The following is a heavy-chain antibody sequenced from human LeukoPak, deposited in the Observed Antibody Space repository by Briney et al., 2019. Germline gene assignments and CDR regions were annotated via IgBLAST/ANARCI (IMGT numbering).Heavy chain of an antibody. J-gene: IGHJ4*02. CDR3: ASATYYYDSSGYYYHY. Sequence: ASVKVSCKASGYTFTSYGISWVRQAPGQGLEWMGWISAYNGNTNYAQKLQGRVTITTDESTSTAYMELSSLRSEDTAVYYCASATYYYDSSGYYYHYWGQGTLVTVSS. CDR2: ISAYNGNT. D-gene: IGHD3-22*01. CDR1: GYTFTSYG. V-gene: IGHV1-18*01.